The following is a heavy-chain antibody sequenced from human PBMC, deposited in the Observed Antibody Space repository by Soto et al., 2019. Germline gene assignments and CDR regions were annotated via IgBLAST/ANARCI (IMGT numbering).Heavy chain of an antibody. J-gene: IGHJ5*02. CDR2: IRSKAYGGTT. Sequence: GGSMRLSCTASGFTIGDYAMSWFRKAPGKGLEWVGFIRSKAYGGTTEYAASVKGRFTISRDDSKSIAYLQMNGLRVDDTAVYYCARAGPYDSQSYMFRYDRFDPWGQGTQVTVSS. CDR1: GFTIGDYA. D-gene: IGHD3-10*01. V-gene: IGHV3-49*03. CDR3: ARAGPYDSQSYMFRYDRFDP.